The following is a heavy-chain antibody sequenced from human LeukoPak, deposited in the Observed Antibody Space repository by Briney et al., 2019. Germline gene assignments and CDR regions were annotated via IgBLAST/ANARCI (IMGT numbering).Heavy chain of an antibody. CDR2: ISSSSSTI. Sequence: PGGSLRLSCAASGFTFSSYSMNWVRQAPGKGLEWVSYISSSSSTIYYADSVKGRFTISRDNSKTTLYLQMNSLRAEDTAVYYCAKVFYPAAGTGRVDFPFDYWGQGTLVTVSS. V-gene: IGHV3-48*01. D-gene: IGHD6-13*01. CDR3: AKVFYPAAGTGRVDFPFDY. J-gene: IGHJ4*02. CDR1: GFTFSSYS.